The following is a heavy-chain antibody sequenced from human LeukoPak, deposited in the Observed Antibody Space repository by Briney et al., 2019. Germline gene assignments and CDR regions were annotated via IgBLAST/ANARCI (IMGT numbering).Heavy chain of an antibody. J-gene: IGHJ6*03. D-gene: IGHD6-6*01. CDR2: IIPIFGTA. CDR1: GGTFSSYA. V-gene: IGHV1-69*05. CDR3: ASEKVPSIAARGTVGYYYYYMDV. Sequence: SVKVSCKASGGTFSSYAISWVRQAPGQGLEWVGGIIPIFGTANYAQKFQGRVTITTDEFTSTAYMELSSLRSEDTAVYYCASEKVPSIAARGTVGYYYYYMDVWGKGTTVTVSS.